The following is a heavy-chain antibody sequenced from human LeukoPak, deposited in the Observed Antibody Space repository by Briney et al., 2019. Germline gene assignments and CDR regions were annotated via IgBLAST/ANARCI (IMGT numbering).Heavy chain of an antibody. CDR2: IYYSGST. D-gene: IGHD3-22*01. J-gene: IGHJ4*02. CDR1: GGSISSYY. Sequence: SETLSLTCTVSGGSISSYYRSWIRRPPGKGLEWIGYIYYSGSTNYNPSLKSQVTISVDTSKNQFSLKLSSVTAADTAVYYCARYDDSSGYYYYWGQGTLVTVSS. V-gene: IGHV4-59*08. CDR3: ARYDDSSGYYYY.